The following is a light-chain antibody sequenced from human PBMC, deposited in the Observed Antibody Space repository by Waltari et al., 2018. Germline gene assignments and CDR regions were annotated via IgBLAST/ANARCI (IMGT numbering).Light chain of an antibody. J-gene: IGKJ4*01. CDR1: QNINKY. CDR2: AAS. Sequence: DIQMNQSPSSLSASVGDRVTITCRASQNINKYLHWYQQKPGKAPKLLIYAASSVQSGVPSRFRGGGSGTDFTLTITSLQPGDFATYYCQQASRTPLTFGGGTKVGI. CDR3: QQASRTPLT. V-gene: IGKV1-39*01.